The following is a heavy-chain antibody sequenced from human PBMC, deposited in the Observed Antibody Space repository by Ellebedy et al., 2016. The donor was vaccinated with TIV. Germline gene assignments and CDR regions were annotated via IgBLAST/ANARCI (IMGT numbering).Heavy chain of an antibody. CDR3: AKRDGDWGS. D-gene: IGHD2-21*01. CDR1: GYMFTNYW. Sequence: GESLKISCEVSGYMFTNYWIGWVRQMPGKGLEWMGIISLDGSITRYSPSFLGQVTMSADMSISSAYLQWSSLKASDTAMYYCAKRDGDWGSWGQGTLVTVSS. V-gene: IGHV5-51*01. J-gene: IGHJ5*02. CDR2: ISLDGSIT.